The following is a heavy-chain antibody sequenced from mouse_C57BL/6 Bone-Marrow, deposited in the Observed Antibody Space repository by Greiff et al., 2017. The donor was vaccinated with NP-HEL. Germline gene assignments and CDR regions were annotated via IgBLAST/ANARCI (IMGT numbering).Heavy chain of an antibody. Sequence: VQLQQPGAELVKPGASVKMSCKASGYTFTSYWITWVKQRPGQGLEWIGDIYPGSGSTNYNEKFKSKATLTVDTSSSTAYMQLSSLTSEDSAFYYCARSTMVTTGDYWGQGTTLTVSS. CDR3: ARSTMVTTGDY. CDR1: GYTFTSYW. J-gene: IGHJ2*01. D-gene: IGHD2-2*01. V-gene: IGHV1-55*01. CDR2: IYPGSGST.